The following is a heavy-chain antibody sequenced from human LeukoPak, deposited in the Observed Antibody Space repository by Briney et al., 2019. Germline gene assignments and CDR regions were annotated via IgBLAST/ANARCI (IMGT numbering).Heavy chain of an antibody. CDR2: INSDGSST. CDR3: ARDQAGSAFDI. J-gene: IGHJ3*02. Sequence: QTGGSLRLSCAASGFTFSTYWMHWVRQAPGKGLVWVSRINSDGSSTSYADSVKGRFTISRDNAKNTLYLQMNSLRAEDTAVYYCARDQAGSAFDIWGQGTMVTVSS. CDR1: GFTFSTYW. V-gene: IGHV3-74*01.